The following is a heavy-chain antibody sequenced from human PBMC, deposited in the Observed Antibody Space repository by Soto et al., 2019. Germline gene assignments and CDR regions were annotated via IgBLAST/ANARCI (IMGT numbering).Heavy chain of an antibody. J-gene: IGHJ3*02. CDR3: ARLYGLDAFDI. CDR2: IYYNGST. V-gene: IGHV4-59*08. CDR1: GGSINSYY. D-gene: IGHD3-16*02. Sequence: QVQLQESGPGLVKPSETLSLTCTVSGGSINSYYWSWIRQPPGKGLEWIGYIYYNGSTNYNPSLRSRVTISVDTSKNQFSLKLSSVTAADTAVYYCARLYGLDAFDIWGQGTMVTVSS.